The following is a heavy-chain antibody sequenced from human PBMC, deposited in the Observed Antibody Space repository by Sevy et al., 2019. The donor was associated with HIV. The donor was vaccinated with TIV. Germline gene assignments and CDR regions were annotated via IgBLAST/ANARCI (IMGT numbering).Heavy chain of an antibody. J-gene: IGHJ4*02. CDR2: IIPILGTT. CDR3: TKDLMEATMGFDH. CDR1: GGTFSTYA. V-gene: IGHV1-69*13. D-gene: IGHD2-8*01. Sequence: ASVKVSCKASGGTFSTYAFNWVRQAPGQGLEWVGGIIPILGTTNYAQKFQGRVSIIADESTGTAYMTLSILTSEDTAVYYCTKDLMEATMGFDHWGQGALVTVSS.